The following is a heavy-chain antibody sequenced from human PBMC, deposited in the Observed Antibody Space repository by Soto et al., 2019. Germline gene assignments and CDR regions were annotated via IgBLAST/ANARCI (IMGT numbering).Heavy chain of an antibody. CDR3: ARHQEYSSGWYSAFDI. CDR2: IYYSGST. J-gene: IGHJ3*02. V-gene: IGHV4-39*01. D-gene: IGHD6-19*01. CDR1: GGSISSSSYY. Sequence: SETLSLTCTVSGGSISSSSYYWGWIRQPPGKGLEWIGSIYYSGSTYYNPSLKSRVTISVDTSKNQFSLKLSSVTAADTAVYYCARHQEYSSGWYSAFDIWGQGTMVTVSS.